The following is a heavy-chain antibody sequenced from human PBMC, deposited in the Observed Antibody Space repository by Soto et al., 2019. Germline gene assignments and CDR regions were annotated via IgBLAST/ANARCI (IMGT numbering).Heavy chain of an antibody. D-gene: IGHD1-1*01. J-gene: IGHJ4*02. Sequence: QVHLVQSGAEVKKPGASVKVSCKGSGYAVTTYGITWVRQAPGPGLEWMGWISAHNGNTNYAQKLQGRVTVTRDTSTSTAYMELRSLRSDDTAVYYCARGRYGDYWGQGALVTVSS. CDR3: ARGRYGDY. CDR2: ISAHNGNT. V-gene: IGHV1-18*01. CDR1: GYAVTTYG.